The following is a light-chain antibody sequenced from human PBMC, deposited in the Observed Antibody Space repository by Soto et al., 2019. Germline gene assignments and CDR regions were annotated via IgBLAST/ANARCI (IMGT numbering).Light chain of an antibody. CDR2: CAS. V-gene: IGKV3-20*01. CDR3: HQYGISPPVT. Sequence: EIVLTQSPGTLSLSPGERATLSCRASQSVSSSYLAWYQQKPGQAPRLLIYCASSRATGIPDRFSGSGSGTDFTLTISRLEPEDFAMYYCHQYGISPPVTFGQGTRLEIK. CDR1: QSVSSSY. J-gene: IGKJ5*01.